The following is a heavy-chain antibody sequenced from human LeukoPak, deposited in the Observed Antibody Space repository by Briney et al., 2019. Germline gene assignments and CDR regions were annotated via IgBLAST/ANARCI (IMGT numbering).Heavy chain of an antibody. Sequence: PGGSLRLSCAASGFTFDDYAMHWVRQAPGKGLEWASGISWNSGSIGYADSVKGRFTISRDNAKNSLYLQMNSLRAEDTALYYCAKDIPPNSSGLWEFDAFDIWGQGTMVTVSS. V-gene: IGHV3-9*01. J-gene: IGHJ3*02. CDR2: ISWNSGSI. CDR1: GFTFDDYA. CDR3: AKDIPPNSSGLWEFDAFDI. D-gene: IGHD3-22*01.